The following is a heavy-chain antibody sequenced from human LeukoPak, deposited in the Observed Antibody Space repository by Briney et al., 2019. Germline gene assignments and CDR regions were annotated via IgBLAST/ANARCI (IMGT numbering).Heavy chain of an antibody. D-gene: IGHD2-21*02. J-gene: IGHJ6*03. CDR2: IIPIFGTA. Sequence: GASVKVSCKASGGTFSSYAISWVRQAPGQGLEWMGGIIPIFGTANYAQKFQGRVTITTDEPTSTAYMELSSLRSEDTAVYYCARAPGTATPYYYYMDVWGKGTTVTVSS. V-gene: IGHV1-69*05. CDR3: ARAPGTATPYYYYMDV. CDR1: GGTFSSYA.